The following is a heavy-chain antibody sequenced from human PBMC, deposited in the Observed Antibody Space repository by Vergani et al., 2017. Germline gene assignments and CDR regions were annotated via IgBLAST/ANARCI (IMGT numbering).Heavy chain of an antibody. Sequence: QVQLVQSGAEVKKPGSSVKVSCKASGGTFSSYAISWVRQAPGQGLEWMGGIIPIFGTANYAQKFQGRVTITADESTTTAYMELGSLRSEDTAVYYGARSLNQYSSSWYSWRNYYYYYMDVWGKGTTVTVSS. D-gene: IGHD6-13*01. J-gene: IGHJ6*03. CDR2: IIPIFGTA. CDR3: ARSLNQYSSSWYSWRNYYYYYMDV. CDR1: GGTFSSYA. V-gene: IGHV1-69*01.